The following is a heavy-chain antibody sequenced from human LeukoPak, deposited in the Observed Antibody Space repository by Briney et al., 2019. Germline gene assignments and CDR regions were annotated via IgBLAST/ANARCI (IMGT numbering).Heavy chain of an antibody. V-gene: IGHV4-39*01. CDR1: GGSISSSSYY. CDR3: ARYVVVVAATLFAFDY. D-gene: IGHD2-15*01. CDR2: IYYSGST. J-gene: IGHJ4*02. Sequence: PSETLSLTCTVSGGSISSSSYYWGRIRQPPGKGLEWTGSIYYSGSTYYNPSLKSRVTISVDTSKNQFSLKLSSVTAADTAVYYCARYVVVVAATLFAFDYWGQGTPVTVSS.